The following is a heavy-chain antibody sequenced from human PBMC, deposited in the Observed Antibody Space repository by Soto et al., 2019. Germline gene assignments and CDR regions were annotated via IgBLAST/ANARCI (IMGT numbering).Heavy chain of an antibody. CDR3: ARLDLYYNVLTNDYSRGRFDP. CDR1: GYTFTAYV. Sequence: QVQLVQSGDEVKNPGASVKVSCEASGYTFTAYVISWVRQAPGQGLEWMGWISAYNGATNYAQMFRGRVTMTTDTATSTAYMELRTLRSDDTAVYYCARLDLYYNVLTNDYSRGRFDPWGQGTLVTVSS. V-gene: IGHV1-18*01. D-gene: IGHD3-9*01. J-gene: IGHJ5*02. CDR2: ISAYNGAT.